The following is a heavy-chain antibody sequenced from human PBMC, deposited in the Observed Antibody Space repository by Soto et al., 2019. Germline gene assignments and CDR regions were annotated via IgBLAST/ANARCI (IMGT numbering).Heavy chain of an antibody. J-gene: IGHJ4*02. CDR3: ARGEYSSAFDY. Sequence: GGSLRLSCAASGFTFTAYSMNWVRQAPGKGLEWVSTITSGRTYIYYADSVKGRVTISRDNAKKLLYLQLTTLRAEDTAVYYCARGEYSSAFDYWGQGALVTVSS. CDR2: ITSGRTYI. V-gene: IGHV3-21*01. CDR1: GFTFTAYS. D-gene: IGHD6-19*01.